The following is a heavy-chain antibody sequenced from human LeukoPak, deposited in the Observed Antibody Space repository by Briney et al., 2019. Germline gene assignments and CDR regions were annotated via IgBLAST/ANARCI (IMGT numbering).Heavy chain of an antibody. CDR1: GFTFSSYW. J-gene: IGHJ6*04. Sequence: GTSLKLSCATSGFTFSSYWMHWVRQAPGKGLVWVSRINSDGSSTSYADSVKGRFTISRDNAKNTLYLQMNSLRAEDTAVYYCASESAGGGSPHYYGMDVWGKGTTVTVSS. CDR2: INSDGSST. D-gene: IGHD3-16*01. CDR3: ASESAGGGSPHYYGMDV. V-gene: IGHV3-74*01.